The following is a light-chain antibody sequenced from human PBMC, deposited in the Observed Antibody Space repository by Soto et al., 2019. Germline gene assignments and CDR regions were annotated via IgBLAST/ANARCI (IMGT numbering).Light chain of an antibody. CDR2: DAS. CDR3: QRRYSWPLT. CDR1: QSLNIY. J-gene: IGKJ4*01. V-gene: IGKV3-11*01. Sequence: EIVLSQSPATLSLSPGARATLSCRAGQSLNIYLAWYQQKPGQAPRLLIYDASIRATGMPARFSGSGSGTDFTLTISSLEPEDFAVYYCQRRYSWPLTFGGGTKVEIK.